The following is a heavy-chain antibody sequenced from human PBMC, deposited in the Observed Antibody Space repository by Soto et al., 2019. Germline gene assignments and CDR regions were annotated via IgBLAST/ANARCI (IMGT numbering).Heavy chain of an antibody. CDR1: GFTFSNFV. J-gene: IGHJ6*02. V-gene: IGHV3-23*01. Sequence: GSLRLSCAASGFTFSNFVMRWVRQAPGQGLEWVSTITETGGDTYYTDSVKGRFTISRDNSKNTLFLQMSSLRAEDTALYYCTKASSDRHHMDVWGQGTTVTVSS. CDR2: ITETGGDT. CDR3: TKASSDRHHMDV.